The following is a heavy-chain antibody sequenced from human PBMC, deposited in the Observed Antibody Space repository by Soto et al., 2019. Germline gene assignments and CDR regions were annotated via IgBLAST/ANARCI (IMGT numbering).Heavy chain of an antibody. J-gene: IGHJ4*02. CDR2: IIPILGIA. V-gene: IGHV1-69*08. D-gene: IGHD1-26*01. Sequence: QVQLVQSGAEVKKPGSSVKVSCKASGGTFSSYTISWVRQAPGQGLEWMGRIIPILGIANYAQKFQGRVTSTAEKSTSTAYMEGSSLRSEETAVDYCGRESRKVGAVDYWGQGTLVTVSS. CDR3: GRESRKVGAVDY. CDR1: GGTFSSYT.